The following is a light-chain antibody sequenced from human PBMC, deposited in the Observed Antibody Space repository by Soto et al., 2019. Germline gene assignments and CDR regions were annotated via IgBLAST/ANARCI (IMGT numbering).Light chain of an antibody. CDR1: XXAVTSGHY. CDR2: DTS. CDR3: LLSFSGTHVV. V-gene: IGLV7-46*01. J-gene: IGLJ2*01. Sequence: QAVVTQEPSLTVSPGXXVTLTCGSXXXAVTSGHYPYWFQQKSGQAPRALIYDTSNKHSWTPARFSGSLLGGKAALTLSGAQPEDEAEYYCLLSFSGTHVVFGGGTKLTVL.